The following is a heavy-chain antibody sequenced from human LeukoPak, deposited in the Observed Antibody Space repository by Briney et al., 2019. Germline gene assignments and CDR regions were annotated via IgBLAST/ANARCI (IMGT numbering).Heavy chain of an antibody. CDR2: MNPNSGNT. Sequence: ASVKVSCKASGYTFTNYDVNWVRQALGQGLEWVGWMNPNSGNTGYAQKFQGRVTMTRNTSITTTYLELSSLRSEDTAAYYCASHRGTYYQYYYGMDVWGQGTTVTVSS. J-gene: IGHJ6*02. CDR3: ASHRGTYYQYYYGMDV. CDR1: GYTFTNYD. V-gene: IGHV1-8*01. D-gene: IGHD1/OR15-1a*01.